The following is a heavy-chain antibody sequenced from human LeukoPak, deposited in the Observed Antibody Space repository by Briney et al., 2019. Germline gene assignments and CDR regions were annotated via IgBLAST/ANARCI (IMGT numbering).Heavy chain of an antibody. CDR2: IRYDGSNK. Sequence: GGSLRLSCAASGFNFNYYGMHWVRQAPGKGLEWVAFIRYDGSNKYYADSVKGRFTISRDNSKNTLYLQMNSLRAEDTAVYYCARDRGWKSSGYFGNDYWGQGTLVIVSS. CDR1: GFNFNYYG. CDR3: ARDRGWKSSGYFGNDY. V-gene: IGHV3-30*02. D-gene: IGHD3-22*01. J-gene: IGHJ4*02.